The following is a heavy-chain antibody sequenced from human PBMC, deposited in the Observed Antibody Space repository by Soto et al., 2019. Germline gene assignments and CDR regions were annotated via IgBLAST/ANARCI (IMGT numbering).Heavy chain of an antibody. Sequence: GGSLRLSCAASGFTFSSYGMHWVRQAPGKGLEWVAVIWYDGSNKYYADSVKGRFTISRDNSKNTLYLQMNSLRAEDTAVYYCGSTTTYGDYSFYMDVWGKGTTVTVSS. CDR2: IWYDGSNK. V-gene: IGHV3-33*01. D-gene: IGHD4-17*01. CDR3: GSTTTYGDYSFYMDV. CDR1: GFTFSSYG. J-gene: IGHJ6*03.